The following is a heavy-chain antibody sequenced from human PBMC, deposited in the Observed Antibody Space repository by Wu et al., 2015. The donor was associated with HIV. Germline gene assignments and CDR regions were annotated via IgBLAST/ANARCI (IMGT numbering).Heavy chain of an antibody. D-gene: IGHD6-19*01. CDR3: ARARIAVAGGFDS. CDR1: GYTFTDNY. CDR2: INPNSGGS. Sequence: QVQLMQSGAEVKKPGASVKVSCKTSGYTFTDNYIHWVRQAPGQGLEWMGWINPNSGGSKSPQKFQGRVTMTRDTSINTAFLDLTRLTYDDTAVYFCARARIAVAGGFDSWGQGTLVTVSS. V-gene: IGHV1-2*02. J-gene: IGHJ4*02.